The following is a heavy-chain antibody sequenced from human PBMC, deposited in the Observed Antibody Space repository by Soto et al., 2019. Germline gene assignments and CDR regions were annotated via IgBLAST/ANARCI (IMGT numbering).Heavy chain of an antibody. J-gene: IGHJ3*02. CDR1: GFTFSNAW. CDR3: TTHMIVVPSGAFDI. V-gene: IGHV3-15*01. CDR2: IKSKTDGGTT. Sequence: RLSCAASGFTFSNAWMSWVRQAPGKGLEWVGRIKSKTDGGTTDYAAPVKGRFTISRDDSKNTLYLQMNSLKTEDTAVYYCTTHMIVVPSGAFDIWGQGTMVTVSS. D-gene: IGHD3-22*01.